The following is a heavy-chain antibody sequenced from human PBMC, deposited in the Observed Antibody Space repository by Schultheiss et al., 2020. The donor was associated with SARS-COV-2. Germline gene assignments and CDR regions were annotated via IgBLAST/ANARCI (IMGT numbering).Heavy chain of an antibody. CDR3: ARIPGFSSGDPGGMDV. J-gene: IGHJ6*02. V-gene: IGHV2-70*01. CDR1: GFSLNSSGMC. Sequence: SGPTLVKPTQTLTLTCTFSGFSLNSSGMCVSWIRQPPGKALEWLAVIDWEDDKYYSTSMKTRLTISKDTSKNQVVLTMTNMDPVDTATYYCARIPGFSSGDPGGMDVWGQGTTVTVYS. D-gene: IGHD6-25*01. CDR2: IDWEDDK.